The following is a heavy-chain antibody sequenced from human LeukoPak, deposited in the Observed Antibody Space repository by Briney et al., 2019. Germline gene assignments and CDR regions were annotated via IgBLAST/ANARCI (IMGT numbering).Heavy chain of an antibody. Sequence: GGSLRLSCAASGFIFSNYAMSWVRQAPGKGLEWVANIKQDGSEKYYVDSVKGRFTISRDNAKNSLYLQMNSLRAEDTAVYYCTRYCSSTSCLQDALDIWGQGTMVTVSS. CDR1: GFIFSNYA. CDR3: TRYCSSTSCLQDALDI. CDR2: IKQDGSEK. D-gene: IGHD2-2*01. V-gene: IGHV3-7*01. J-gene: IGHJ3*02.